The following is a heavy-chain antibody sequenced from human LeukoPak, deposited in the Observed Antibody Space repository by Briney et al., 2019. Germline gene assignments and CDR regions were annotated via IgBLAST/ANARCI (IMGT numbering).Heavy chain of an antibody. CDR3: ARSDWFDP. D-gene: IGHD3-3*01. V-gene: IGHV3-74*01. CDR2: VNGDGSRT. CDR1: GFTFSSYW. J-gene: IGHJ5*02. Sequence: GGSLRLSCAASGFTFSSYWMHWVRQAPGKGLVWVSRVNGDGSRTSYADSVKGRFTISRDNAKNTLYLQMNSLRDEDTAVYFCARSDWFDPWGQGTLVTVSS.